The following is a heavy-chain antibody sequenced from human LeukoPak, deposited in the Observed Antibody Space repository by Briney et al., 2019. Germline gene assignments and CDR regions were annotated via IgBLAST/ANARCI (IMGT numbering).Heavy chain of an antibody. V-gene: IGHV3-73*01. CDR3: TSSGSSTYYFAY. D-gene: IGHD1-26*01. Sequence: GGSLRLSCAVSGFTFSGSTMHWVRQASGKGLEWVGRIRSNGGSYATAYAASVKGRFTISRDDSNNTAYLQMNSLKTEDTAVYYCTSSGSSTYYFAYWGQGTLVTVSS. CDR2: IRSNGGSYAT. J-gene: IGHJ4*02. CDR1: GFTFSGST.